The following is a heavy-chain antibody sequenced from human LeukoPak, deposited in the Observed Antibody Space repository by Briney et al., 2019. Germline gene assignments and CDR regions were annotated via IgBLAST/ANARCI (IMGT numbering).Heavy chain of an antibody. CDR3: AKDGGYCSSTSCYTDY. J-gene: IGHJ4*02. V-gene: IGHV3-23*01. CDR1: GFTFSSYA. CDR2: ISGSGGRT. D-gene: IGHD2-2*02. Sequence: GGSLRLSCAASGFTFSSYAMSWVRQTPGKGLEWVSAISGSGGRTYYADSVKGRFTISRDNSMNTLSLQMNSLRAEDTAVYYCAKDGGYCSSTSCYTDYWGQGTPVTVSS.